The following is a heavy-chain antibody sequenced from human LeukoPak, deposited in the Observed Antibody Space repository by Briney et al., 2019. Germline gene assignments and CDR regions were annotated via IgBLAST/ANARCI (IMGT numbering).Heavy chain of an antibody. D-gene: IGHD3-16*02. V-gene: IGHV1-18*01. CDR3: ARDFNDYVWGSYLLPIDY. Sequence: RGASVKVSCKASGYTFTSYGISWVRQAPGQGLEWMGWISAYNGSTNYAQKLQGRVTMTTDTSTSTAYMELRSLRSDDTAVYYCARDFNDYVWGSYLLPIDYWGQGTLVTVSS. CDR1: GYTFTSYG. CDR2: ISAYNGST. J-gene: IGHJ4*02.